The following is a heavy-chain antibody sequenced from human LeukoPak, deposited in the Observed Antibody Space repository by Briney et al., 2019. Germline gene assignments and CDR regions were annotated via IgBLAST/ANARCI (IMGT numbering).Heavy chain of an antibody. D-gene: IGHD6-19*01. Sequence: GGSLRLSCAASGLTFSSYGMHWVRQAPGKGLEWVAAISYDGSNKNYADSVKGRFTISRDNSKNTLYLQMNSLRAEDTAVYYCARGVRIAVAGYIDYWGQGTLVTVSS. CDR3: ARGVRIAVAGYIDY. J-gene: IGHJ4*02. V-gene: IGHV3-30*19. CDR1: GLTFSSYG. CDR2: ISYDGSNK.